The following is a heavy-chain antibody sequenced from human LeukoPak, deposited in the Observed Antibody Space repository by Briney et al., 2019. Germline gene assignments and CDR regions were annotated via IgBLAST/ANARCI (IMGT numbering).Heavy chain of an antibody. D-gene: IGHD3-22*01. V-gene: IGHV3-23*01. CDR3: AKPPPYYYDSSAYYYFDY. J-gene: IGHJ4*02. Sequence: GGSLRLSCAASGFTFSSYAMSWVRQAPGKGLEWVSAISGSGGSTYYADSVKGRFTISRDNSKNTLYLQMNSLRAEDTAVYYCAKPPPYYYDSSAYYYFDYSSQGTLVTVSS. CDR2: ISGSGGST. CDR1: GFTFSSYA.